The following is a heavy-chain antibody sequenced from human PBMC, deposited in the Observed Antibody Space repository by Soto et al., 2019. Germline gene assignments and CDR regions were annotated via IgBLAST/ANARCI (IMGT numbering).Heavy chain of an antibody. CDR2: IYYSGST. CDR3: ARDYYDNTSYYTYFDY. CDR1: GGSISSHY. V-gene: IGHV4-59*11. Sequence: SGTLSLTCTVSGGSISSHYWSWIRQPPGKGLQWIGNIYYSGSTSYNPSLKSRVTISVDTSKRQFSLKLNSVTPADTAVYYCARDYYDNTSYYTYFDYWGQGTLVTVSS. D-gene: IGHD3-22*01. J-gene: IGHJ4*02.